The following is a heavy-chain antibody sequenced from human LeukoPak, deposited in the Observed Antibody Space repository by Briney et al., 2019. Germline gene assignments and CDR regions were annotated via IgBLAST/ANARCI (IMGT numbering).Heavy chain of an antibody. V-gene: IGHV1-69*05. CDR2: IIPIFGTA. Sequence: SVKVSCKASGGTFSSYAISWVRQAPGQGLEWMGGIIPIFGTANYAQKFQGRVTITTDESTSTAYMELSSLRSEDTAFYYCAGSIAGRPLDYWGQGTLVTVSS. D-gene: IGHD6-6*01. CDR1: GGTFSSYA. CDR3: AGSIAGRPLDY. J-gene: IGHJ4*02.